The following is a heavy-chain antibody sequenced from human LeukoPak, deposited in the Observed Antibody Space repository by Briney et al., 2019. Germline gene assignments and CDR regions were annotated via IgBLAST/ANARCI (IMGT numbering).Heavy chain of an antibody. J-gene: IGHJ4*02. CDR1: GFTFSSYA. CDR3: ARREYSHGYDY. CDR2: ISGSGGTT. V-gene: IGHV3-23*01. D-gene: IGHD5-18*01. Sequence: GASLRLSCAASGFTFSSYAMSWVRQAPGKGLEWVSPISGSGGTTYYADSVKGRFTISRDNSKNTLYLQMNSLRAEDTAVYYCARREYSHGYDYWGQGTLVTVPS.